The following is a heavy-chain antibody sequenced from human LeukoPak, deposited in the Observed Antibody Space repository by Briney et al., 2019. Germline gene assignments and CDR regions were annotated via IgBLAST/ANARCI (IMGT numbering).Heavy chain of an antibody. CDR2: IKSKTDGGTT. CDR1: GFTFSNAW. CDR3: TTEPGYYYDSSGYYSPFDY. J-gene: IGHJ4*02. Sequence: PGGSLRLSCAASGFTFSNAWMSWVRQAPGKGLEWVGRIKSKTDGGTTDYAAPVKGRFTISRDDSKNTLYLQMNSLKTEDTAVYYCTTEPGYYYDSSGYYSPFDYWGQGTLVTVSS. D-gene: IGHD3-22*01. V-gene: IGHV3-15*01.